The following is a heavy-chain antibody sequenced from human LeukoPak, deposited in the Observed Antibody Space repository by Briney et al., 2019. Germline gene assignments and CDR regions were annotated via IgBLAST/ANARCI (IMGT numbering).Heavy chain of an antibody. J-gene: IGHJ6*03. CDR2: ISGSGGRT. Sequence: GGSLRLSCAASGFTFSRYGMSWVRQAPGKVLEWVSAISGSGGRTYYADSVKGRFTISRDNSKNTLYLQMNSLRAEDTAVYNCAKGDFYGSGRDYYYYMDVWGKGTTVTISS. D-gene: IGHD3-10*01. V-gene: IGHV3-23*01. CDR1: GFTFSRYG. CDR3: AKGDFYGSGRDYYYYMDV.